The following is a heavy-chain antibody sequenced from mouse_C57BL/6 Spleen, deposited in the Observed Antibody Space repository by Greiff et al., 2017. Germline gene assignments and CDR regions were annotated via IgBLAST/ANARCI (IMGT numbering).Heavy chain of an antibody. CDR3: ARAYDYWVAY. CDR2: IDPEDGET. CDR1: GFNIKDYY. D-gene: IGHD2-4*01. Sequence: VQLQQSGAELVKPGASVKFSCTASGFNIKDYYMHWVKQRTEQGLEWIGRIDPEDGETKYDPKFKGKATITADKSSNTAYLQLSSLTSEDTAVYFCARAYDYWVAYWGQGTLVTVSA. J-gene: IGHJ3*01. V-gene: IGHV14-2*01.